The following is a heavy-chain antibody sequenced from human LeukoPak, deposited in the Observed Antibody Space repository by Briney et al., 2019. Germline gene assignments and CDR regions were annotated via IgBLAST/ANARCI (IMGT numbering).Heavy chain of an antibody. V-gene: IGHV1-69*04. D-gene: IGHD5-12*01. Sequence: ASVKVSCKASGYTFTSYDINWVRQAPGQGLEWMGRIIPILGIANYAQKFQGRVTITADKSTSTAYMELSSLRSEDTAVYYCARVPPFSRYSGANAFDVWGQGTMVTVSS. CDR1: GYTFTSYD. J-gene: IGHJ3*01. CDR3: ARVPPFSRYSGANAFDV. CDR2: IIPILGIA.